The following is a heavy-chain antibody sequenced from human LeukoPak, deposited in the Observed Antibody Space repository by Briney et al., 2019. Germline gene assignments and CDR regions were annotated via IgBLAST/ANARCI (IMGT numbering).Heavy chain of an antibody. D-gene: IGHD6-13*01. J-gene: IGHJ4*02. CDR3: ARDIGIAAAGTTDY. CDR1: GYTFTGYY. V-gene: IGHV1-2*02. CDR2: INPNSGGT. Sequence: GASVKVSCKASGYTFTGYYMHWVRQAPGQGLEWMGWINPNSGGTNYAQKFQGRITMTRDTSISTAYMELSRLRSDDTAVYYCARDIGIAAAGTTDYWGQGTLVTVSS.